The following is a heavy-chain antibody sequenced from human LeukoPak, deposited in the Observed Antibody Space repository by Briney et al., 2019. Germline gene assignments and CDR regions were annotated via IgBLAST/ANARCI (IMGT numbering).Heavy chain of an antibody. CDR2: INPNSGGT. V-gene: IGHV1-2*02. CDR3: ARDRPYYDISTGYLRGAWFDP. Sequence: ASVKVSCKASGYTFTGYYMHWVRQAPGQGLEWMGWINPNSGGTNYAQKFQGRVTMTRDTSISTAYMELSRLRSDDTAVYYCARDRPYYDISTGYLRGAWFDPWGQGTLVTVSS. D-gene: IGHD3-9*01. J-gene: IGHJ5*02. CDR1: GYTFTGYY.